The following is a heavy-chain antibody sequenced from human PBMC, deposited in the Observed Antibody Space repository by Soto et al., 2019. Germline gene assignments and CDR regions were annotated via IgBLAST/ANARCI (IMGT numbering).Heavy chain of an antibody. CDR1: GFTFSSYA. CDR2: ISYDGSNK. Sequence: GGSLRLSCAASGFTFSSYAMHWVRQAPGKGLEWVAVISYDGSNKYYADSVKGRFTISRDNSKNTLYLQMNSLRAEDTAVYYCARRKALWGSSSFEYYFDYWGQGTLVTAPQ. V-gene: IGHV3-30-3*01. D-gene: IGHD6-6*01. J-gene: IGHJ4*02. CDR3: ARRKALWGSSSFEYYFDY.